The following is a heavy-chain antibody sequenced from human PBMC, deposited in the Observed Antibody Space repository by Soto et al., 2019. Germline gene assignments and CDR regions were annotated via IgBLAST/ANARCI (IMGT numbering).Heavy chain of an antibody. CDR3: AKNEGYSSGWYLD. D-gene: IGHD6-19*01. V-gene: IGHV3-23*01. CDR2: ISGSGGST. Sequence: EVQQLESGGGLVQPGGSLRLSCAASGFTFSSYGMSWVRQAPGKGLEWVSAISGSGGSTYNADSVKGRFTISRDNSTNTLYLQMNSLRAEDTAVYYCAKNEGYSSGWYLDWGQGTLVTVSS. CDR1: GFTFSSYG. J-gene: IGHJ4*02.